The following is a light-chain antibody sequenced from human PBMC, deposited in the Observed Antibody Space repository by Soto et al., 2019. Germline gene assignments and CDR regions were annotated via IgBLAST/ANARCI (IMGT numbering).Light chain of an antibody. J-gene: IGLJ3*02. Sequence: HSALTQPASVSGSPGQSITISCTGTSSDVGRYNYVSWYQQHPGKAPKLMIYEVSNRPSGVSNRFSASKSGNTASLPISGLQAEEEADYYCTSYTSSTTWVFGGGTKVTVL. CDR2: EVS. V-gene: IGLV2-14*01. CDR1: SSDVGRYNY. CDR3: TSYTSSTTWV.